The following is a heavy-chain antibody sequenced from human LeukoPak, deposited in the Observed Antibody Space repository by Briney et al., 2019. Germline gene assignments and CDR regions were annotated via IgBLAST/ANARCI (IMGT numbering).Heavy chain of an antibody. CDR1: GGSFSGYY. J-gene: IGHJ5*02. CDR2: INHSGST. D-gene: IGHD3-10*01. V-gene: IGHV4-34*01. Sequence: PSETLSLTCAVYGGSFSGYYWSWIRQPPGKGLEWIGEINHSGSTNYNPSLKSRVTISVDTSKNQFSLKLSSVTAADTAVYYCARHPELLWFGESYNWFDPWGQGTLVTVSS. CDR3: ARHPELLWFGESYNWFDP.